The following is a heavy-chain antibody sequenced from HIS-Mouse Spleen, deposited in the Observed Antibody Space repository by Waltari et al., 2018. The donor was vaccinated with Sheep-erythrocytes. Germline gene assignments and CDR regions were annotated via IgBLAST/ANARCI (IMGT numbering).Heavy chain of an antibody. CDR3: ARVSAGELKYYFDY. J-gene: IGHJ4*02. CDR1: GFTFSSHS. D-gene: IGHD1-26*01. V-gene: IGHV3-21*01. CDR2: ISSSSSYI. Sequence: EVQLVESGGGLVKPGGSLRLSCAASGFTFSSHSMNWVRQAPGKGLEWVSSISSSSSYIYYADSVKGRFTISRDNAKNSLYLQMNSLRAEDTAVYYCARVSAGELKYYFDYWGQGTLVTVSS.